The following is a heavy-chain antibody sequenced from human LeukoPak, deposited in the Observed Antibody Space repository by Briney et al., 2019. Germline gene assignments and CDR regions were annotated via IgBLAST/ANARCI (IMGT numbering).Heavy chain of an antibody. CDR3: ARGGPTYYDFWSGQNWFDP. J-gene: IGHJ5*02. CDR1: GYTFTGYY. V-gene: IGHV1-2*02. D-gene: IGHD3-3*01. Sequence: ASVKVSCKTSGYTFTGYYMHWVRQAPGQGLEWMGWINPNSGGTNYAQKFQGRVTMTRATSITTAYMELSRLRSDETAVYYCARGGPTYYDFWSGQNWFDPWGQGTLVTVSS. CDR2: INPNSGGT.